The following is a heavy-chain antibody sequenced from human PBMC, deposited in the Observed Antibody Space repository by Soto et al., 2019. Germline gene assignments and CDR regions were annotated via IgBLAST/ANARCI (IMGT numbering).Heavy chain of an antibody. D-gene: IGHD3-10*01. V-gene: IGHV1-18*04. CDR2: ISAYNGNT. Sequence: QVQLVQSGAEVKKPGASVKVSCKASGYTFTSYGISWVRQAPGQGLEWMGWISAYNGNTNYAQKLQGRVTMTTDTSTSTAYMELRSLRSDDTAVYYGARDQLGLWFGEPRFDYWGQGTLVTVSS. CDR3: ARDQLGLWFGEPRFDY. J-gene: IGHJ4*02. CDR1: GYTFTSYG.